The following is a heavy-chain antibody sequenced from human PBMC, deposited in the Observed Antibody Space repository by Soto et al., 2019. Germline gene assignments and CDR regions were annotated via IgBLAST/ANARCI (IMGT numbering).Heavy chain of an antibody. D-gene: IGHD4-17*01. J-gene: IGHJ3*02. CDR2: IYSGGAT. CDR1: GLTVSTND. Sequence: PGGSLRLSCAASGLTVSTNDMSWVRQAPGRGLEWVSLIYSGGATYYADSVKGRFTISRDNSKNTLYLQMNSLRAEDTAVYYCAREGVEYGDYSFDIWGQGTMVTVSS. V-gene: IGHV3-53*01. CDR3: AREGVEYGDYSFDI.